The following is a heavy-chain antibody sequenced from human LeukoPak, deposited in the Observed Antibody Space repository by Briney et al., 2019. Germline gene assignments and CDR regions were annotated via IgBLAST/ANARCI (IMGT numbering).Heavy chain of an antibody. J-gene: IGHJ6*02. Sequence: GGSLRLSCVASRFTFSSYGMHWVRQAPGKGLEWVAVIWYDGSEKFYADSVKGRFTMSRDNSKNTLYLQMNSLRAEDTAVYFCAREGILNAYYYYYGMDLWGQGTTVTVSS. V-gene: IGHV3-33*01. CDR1: RFTFSSYG. CDR3: AREGILNAYYYYYGMDL. D-gene: IGHD3-9*01. CDR2: IWYDGSEK.